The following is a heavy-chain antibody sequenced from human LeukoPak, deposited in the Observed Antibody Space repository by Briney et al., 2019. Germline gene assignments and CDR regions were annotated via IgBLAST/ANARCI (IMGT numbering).Heavy chain of an antibody. Sequence: PSETLSLTCTVSGGSITSTSYYWGWIRQPPGKGLEWSGSIYYSGSTYYNPSRKSRVTISVDTSKNQFYMKLSSVTAADTAVYYCASPQTGFFGVARRGYYFDYWGRGTLVSVSS. CDR3: ASPQTGFFGVARRGYYFDY. J-gene: IGHJ4*02. CDR1: GGSITSTSYY. V-gene: IGHV4-39*01. D-gene: IGHD3-3*01. CDR2: IYYSGST.